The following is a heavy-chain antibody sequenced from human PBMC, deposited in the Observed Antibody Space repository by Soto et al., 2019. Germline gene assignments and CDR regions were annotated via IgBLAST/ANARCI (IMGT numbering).Heavy chain of an antibody. J-gene: IGHJ4*02. CDR3: ARENYYDGSGYLYYFDY. CDR2: ISSGYTV. CDR1: GFTFSDYF. Sequence: LRLSCGASGFTFSDYFMSWIRQAPGKGLEWISYISSGYTVYYADSVKGRFTISRDNAKNSLYLEMNSLRAEDTAVYYCARENYYDGSGYLYYFDYWGQGTPVTVSS. D-gene: IGHD3-22*01. V-gene: IGHV3-11*01.